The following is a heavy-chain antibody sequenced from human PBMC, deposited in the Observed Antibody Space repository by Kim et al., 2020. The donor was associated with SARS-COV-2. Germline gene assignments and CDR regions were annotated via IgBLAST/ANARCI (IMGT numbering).Heavy chain of an antibody. CDR2: XXSDGSST. J-gene: IGHJ4*02. Sequence: GGSLRLXCAASGFTFSSYWMHWVRHAPGKGLXXVSRXXSDGSSTSYADSVKGRFXXSRXXXKNTXXLQMNSLRAGDTAVXSCXXGRXXXPMGXXYWGXGTLVXVSS. CDR3: XXGRXXXPMGXXY. V-gene: IGHV3-74*01. CDR1: GFTFSSYW. D-gene: IGHD2-8*01.